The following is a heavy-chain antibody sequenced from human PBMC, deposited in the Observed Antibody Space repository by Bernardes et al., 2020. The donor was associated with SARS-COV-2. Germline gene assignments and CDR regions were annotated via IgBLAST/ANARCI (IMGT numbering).Heavy chain of an antibody. CDR3: GDGRFY. Sequence: SETLSLTCTGSGGSLSSSAYYWGWIRQPPGQGLEWIGSIYYTGSTYYKPSLKSRVTISIDTSKNQFSLKLTSVTAADTAIYYCGDGRFYWGQGALVTVSS. V-gene: IGHV4-39*01. CDR2: IYYTGST. D-gene: IGHD3-16*01. CDR1: GGSLSSSAYY. J-gene: IGHJ4*02.